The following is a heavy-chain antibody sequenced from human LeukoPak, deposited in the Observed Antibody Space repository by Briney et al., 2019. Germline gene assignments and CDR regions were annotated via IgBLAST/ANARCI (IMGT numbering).Heavy chain of an antibody. J-gene: IGHJ5*02. CDR1: GYTLTELS. D-gene: IGHD6-19*01. CDR3: ARGRGLVPSRWFDP. V-gene: IGHV1-24*01. CDR2: FDPEDGET. Sequence: GASVKVSCKVSGYTLTELSMHWVRQAPGKGLEWMGGFDPEDGETIYAQKFQGRVTMTEDTSTDTAYMELSSLRSEDTAVYYRARGRGLVPSRWFDPWGQGTLVTVSS.